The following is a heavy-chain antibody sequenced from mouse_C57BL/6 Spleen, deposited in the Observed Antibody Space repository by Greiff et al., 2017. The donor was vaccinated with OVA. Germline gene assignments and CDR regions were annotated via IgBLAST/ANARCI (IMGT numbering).Heavy chain of an antibody. CDR2: IYPGDGDT. V-gene: IGHV1-80*01. CDR3: ARGGGTNFDY. Sequence: LVESGAELVKPGASVKISCKASGYAFSSYWMNWVKQRPGKGLEWIGQIYPGDGDTNYNGKFKGKATLTADKSSSTAYMQLSSLTSEDSAVYFCARGGGTNFDYWGQGTTLTVSS. D-gene: IGHD4-1*01. CDR1: GYAFSSYW. J-gene: IGHJ2*01.